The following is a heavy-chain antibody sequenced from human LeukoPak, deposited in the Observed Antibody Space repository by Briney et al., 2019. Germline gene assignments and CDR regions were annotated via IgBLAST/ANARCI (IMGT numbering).Heavy chain of an antibody. Sequence: ASVKVSCKASGYTFTGYYMHWVRQAPGQGLEWMGWINPNSGGTNYAQKFQGRVTMTRDTSISTAYMELSRLRSDDTVVYYCARESPGIVVVVAAFDAFDIWGQGTMVTVSS. CDR3: ARESPGIVVVVAAFDAFDI. J-gene: IGHJ3*02. CDR1: GYTFTGYY. D-gene: IGHD2-15*01. CDR2: INPNSGGT. V-gene: IGHV1-2*02.